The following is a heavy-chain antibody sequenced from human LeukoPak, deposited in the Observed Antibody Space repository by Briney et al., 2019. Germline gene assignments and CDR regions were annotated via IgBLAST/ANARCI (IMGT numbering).Heavy chain of an antibody. CDR3: ARVDYDFWSGYYTGSWFDP. J-gene: IGHJ5*02. CDR1: SGSISTSNYY. D-gene: IGHD3-3*01. Sequence: SETLSLTCTVSSGSISTSNYYWGWVRQPPGKGLEWIGSIYYSGSTYYNPSLKSRVTTSVDTSKNQFSLKLSSVTAADTAVYYCARVDYDFWSGYYTGSWFDPWGQGTLVTVSS. CDR2: IYYSGST. V-gene: IGHV4-39*07.